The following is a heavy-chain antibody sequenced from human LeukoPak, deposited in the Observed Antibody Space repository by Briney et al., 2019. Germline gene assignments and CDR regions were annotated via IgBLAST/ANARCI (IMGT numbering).Heavy chain of an antibody. D-gene: IGHD5-24*01. V-gene: IGHV3-53*01. J-gene: IGHJ4*02. CDR1: GFTVSSNY. Sequence: PGGSLRLSCAASGFTVSSNYMSWVRQAPGKGLEWVPVIYSGGSTYYANSVKGRFTISRDNSKNTLYLQMNSLRAEDTAVYYCARVGGYKYYFDYWGQGTLVTVSS. CDR2: IYSGGST. CDR3: ARVGGYKYYFDY.